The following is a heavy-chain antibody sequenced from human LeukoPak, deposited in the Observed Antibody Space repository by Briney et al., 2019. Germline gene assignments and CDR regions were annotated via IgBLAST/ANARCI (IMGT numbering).Heavy chain of an antibody. V-gene: IGHV4-39*07. Sequence: SETLSLTCSVSGVSISSSTYYWGWIRQPPGKGLAWIGTLYYSGGTDYNPSLKSRVTISVDTSKNQFSLKLSSVTAADTAVYYCARGRVSSVVAAYFDYWGQGTLVTVSS. J-gene: IGHJ4*02. CDR2: LYYSGGT. D-gene: IGHD2-15*01. CDR1: GVSISSSTYY. CDR3: ARGRVSSVVAAYFDY.